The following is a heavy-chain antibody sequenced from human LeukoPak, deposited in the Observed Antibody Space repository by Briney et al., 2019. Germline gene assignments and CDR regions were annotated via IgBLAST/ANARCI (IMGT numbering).Heavy chain of an antibody. CDR1: GFTVSSNY. Sequence: GGSLRLSCAASGFTVSSNYMSWVRQAPGKGLEWVSVIYSGGSTYYADSVKGRFTISRDNSKNTLYLQMNSLRAEDTAVYYCARKSVNSWSFDFWGQGTLVTVSS. D-gene: IGHD6-13*01. V-gene: IGHV3-53*01. J-gene: IGHJ4*02. CDR3: ARKSVNSWSFDF. CDR2: IYSGGST.